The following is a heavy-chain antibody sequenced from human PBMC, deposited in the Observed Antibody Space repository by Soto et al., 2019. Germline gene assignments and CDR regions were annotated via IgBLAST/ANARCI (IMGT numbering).Heavy chain of an antibody. Sequence: QVQLVQSGAEVKKPGASVKVSCKVSGYTLTELSMHWVRQAPGKGLEWMGGFDPEDGETIYAQKFQGRVTMTEDTXXXXXXXXXXXXXXXXXXXXXXATXSPPXXLRXLXWXLNYWXQGXLVTV. CDR1: GYTLTELS. CDR2: FDPEDGET. CDR3: ATXSPPXXLRXLXWXLNY. D-gene: IGHD3-3*01. V-gene: IGHV1-24*01. J-gene: IGHJ4*02.